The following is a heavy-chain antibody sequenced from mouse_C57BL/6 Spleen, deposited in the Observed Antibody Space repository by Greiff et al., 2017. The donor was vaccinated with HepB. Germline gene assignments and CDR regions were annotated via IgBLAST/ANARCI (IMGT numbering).Heavy chain of an antibody. CDR1: GYTFTDYE. Sequence: VKLQESGAELVRPGASVTLSCKASGYTFTDYEMHWVKQTPVHGLEWIGAIDPETGGTAYNQKFKGKAILTADKSSSTAYMELRSLTSEDSAVYYCTPKLGPSMDYWGQGTSVTVSS. D-gene: IGHD4-1*01. V-gene: IGHV1-15*01. CDR2: IDPETGGT. J-gene: IGHJ4*01. CDR3: TPKLGPSMDY.